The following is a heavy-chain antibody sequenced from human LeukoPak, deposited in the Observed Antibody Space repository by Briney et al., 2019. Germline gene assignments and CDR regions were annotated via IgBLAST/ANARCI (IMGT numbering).Heavy chain of an antibody. Sequence: SDTLSLTCAVSGGSISSGGYFWSWIRQPPAKGLAWIGYIYHSGSTYYNPSLKSRVTIAVDRSKNQFSLKLSSVTAADTAVYYRASSPYYYGSGYDYWGQGTLVTVSS. CDR3: ASSPYYYGSGYDY. J-gene: IGHJ4*02. CDR1: GGSISSGGYF. CDR2: IYHSGST. V-gene: IGHV4-30-2*01. D-gene: IGHD3-10*01.